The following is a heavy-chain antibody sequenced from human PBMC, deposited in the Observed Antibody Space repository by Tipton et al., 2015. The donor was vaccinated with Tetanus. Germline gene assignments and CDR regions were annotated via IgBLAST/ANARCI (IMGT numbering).Heavy chain of an antibody. CDR1: GFTFSSYA. CDR3: ASRDASGWYFDY. CDR2: ISGSGGST. Sequence: SLRLSFAASGFTFSSYAMSWVRQAPGKGLEWVSAISGSGGSTYYADSVKGRFTISRDNSKNTLYLQMNSLRAEDTAVYYCASRDASGWYFDYWGQGTLVTVSS. V-gene: IGHV3-23*01. D-gene: IGHD6-19*01. J-gene: IGHJ4*02.